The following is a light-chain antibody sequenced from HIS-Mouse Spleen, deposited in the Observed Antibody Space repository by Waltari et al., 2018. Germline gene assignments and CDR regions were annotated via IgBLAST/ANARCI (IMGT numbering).Light chain of an antibody. J-gene: IGKJ5*01. CDR1: QSLLHSNGYNY. CDR3: LKARQTPT. CDR2: LGS. Sequence: EIVMTQSPLSLPVTPGEPASISCRSGQSLLHSNGYNYLAWYLQKPGQSPQLLIYLGSNRAAGVPDRFSGSGAGTDFIPKISRVEAEYVGVYYCLKARQTPTFGQGTRLEIK. V-gene: IGKV2-28*01.